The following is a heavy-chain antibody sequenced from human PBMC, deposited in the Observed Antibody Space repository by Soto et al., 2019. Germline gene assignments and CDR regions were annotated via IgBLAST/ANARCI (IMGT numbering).Heavy chain of an antibody. CDR3: AREETAWPLAYGLDV. J-gene: IGHJ6*02. Sequence: GGSLRLSCAASGFTFSSYSMHWVRQAPGKGLEWVSSIGTRSDIYYADSVKGRFTISRDNAKNSLSLQMNSMTAEDTAVYYCAREETAWPLAYGLDVWGQGTTVTVSS. CDR1: GFTFSSYS. D-gene: IGHD2-21*02. V-gene: IGHV3-21*01. CDR2: IGTRSDI.